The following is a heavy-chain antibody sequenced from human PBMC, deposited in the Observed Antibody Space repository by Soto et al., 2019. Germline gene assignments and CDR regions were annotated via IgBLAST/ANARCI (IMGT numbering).Heavy chain of an antibody. CDR2: ISTYNGNT. Sequence: ASVKVSCKASGYTFTSYGISWVRQAPGQGLEWMGWISTYNGNTNYAQKLQGRVTITTDTSTTTTYMELSSLRSEDTAVYYCASGHCSGDCYSDYWGQGTLVTVSS. CDR3: ASGHCSGDCYSDY. J-gene: IGHJ4*02. V-gene: IGHV1-18*01. CDR1: GYTFTSYG. D-gene: IGHD2-21*02.